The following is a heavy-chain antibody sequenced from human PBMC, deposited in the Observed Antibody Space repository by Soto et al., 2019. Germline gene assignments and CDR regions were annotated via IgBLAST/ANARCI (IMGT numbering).Heavy chain of an antibody. J-gene: IGHJ3*02. CDR2: IYYSGST. CDR1: GGSISSYY. Sequence: PSETLSLTCTVSGGSISSYYWSWIRQPPGKGLEWIGYIYYSGSTYYNPSLKSRVTISVDTSKNQFSLKLSSVTAADTAVYYCARAHGSGWGAFDIWGQGTMVTVSS. D-gene: IGHD3-10*01. V-gene: IGHV4-59*12. CDR3: ARAHGSGWGAFDI.